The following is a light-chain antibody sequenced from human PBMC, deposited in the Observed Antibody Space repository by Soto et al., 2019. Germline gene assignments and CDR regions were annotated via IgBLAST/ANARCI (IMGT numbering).Light chain of an antibody. V-gene: IGLV2-8*01. CDR1: SSDIGAYNF. Sequence: QSVLTQPPAASGSPGQSVSISCTGTSSDIGAYNFVSWYQQHTGKAPRLMIYGVSKRPSGVPDRFSGSKSGNTASLTVSGLQAEDEADYYCSSYAGSNNYVVFGGGTKVTVL. CDR2: GVS. J-gene: IGLJ2*01. CDR3: SSYAGSNNYVV.